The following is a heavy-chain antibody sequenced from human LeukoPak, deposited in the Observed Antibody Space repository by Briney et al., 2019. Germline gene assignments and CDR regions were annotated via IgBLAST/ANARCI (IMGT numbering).Heavy chain of an antibody. V-gene: IGHV1-2*02. CDR3: ASSYYYDSSGYYYPYYYYYYGMDV. D-gene: IGHD3-22*01. CDR1: GYTFTGYY. J-gene: IGHJ6*02. Sequence: ASVKVSCKASGYTFTGYYIHWVRLAPGQGLAWMGRINSNNGVSNYAQRFQGRVTMTRDTSISTAYMELSRLRSDDTAVYYCASSYYYDSSGYYYPYYYYYYGMDVWGQGTTVTVSS. CDR2: INSNNGVS.